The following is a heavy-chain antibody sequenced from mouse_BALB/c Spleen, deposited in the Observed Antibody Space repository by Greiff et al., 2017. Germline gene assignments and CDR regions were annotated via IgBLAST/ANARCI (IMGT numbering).Heavy chain of an antibody. CDR2: ISSGGSYT. CDR1: GFTFSSYA. CDR3: ARLVTTKGFAY. D-gene: IGHD2-1*01. V-gene: IGHV5-9-4*01. Sequence: EVKVVESGGGLVKPGGSLKLSCAASGFTFSSYAMSWVRQSPEKRLEWVAEISSGGSYTYYPDTVTGRFTISRDNAKNTLYLEMSSLRSEDTAMYYCARLVTTKGFAYWGQGTLVTVAA. J-gene: IGHJ3*01.